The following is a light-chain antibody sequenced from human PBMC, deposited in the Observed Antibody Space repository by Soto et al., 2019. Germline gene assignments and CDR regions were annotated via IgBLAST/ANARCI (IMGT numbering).Light chain of an antibody. CDR2: AAS. CDR1: QGIANY. CDR3: QKYNWPPFP. J-gene: IGKJ3*01. V-gene: IGKV1-27*01. Sequence: DIQMTQSPSSLGASVGDRVTISCRASQGIANYLAWYQQKPGEVPKLLIFAASTLHSGVSSRFTGSGSGTEFTLTISSLQPEDVATYYSQKYNWPPFPFGPGTKVEIK.